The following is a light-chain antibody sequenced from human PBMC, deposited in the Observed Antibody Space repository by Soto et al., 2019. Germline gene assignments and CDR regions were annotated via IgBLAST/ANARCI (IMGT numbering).Light chain of an antibody. Sequence: EVVMTQSPLSLPVTLGQPASISCRSSQSLVHSNGNTFLTWFQQRPGQSPRRLIYKVSIRDSGVSDRFSGSGSGTDFTLKISRVEAEDVGVYYCMQGTDAPKTFGQGTMVEI. V-gene: IGKV2-30*02. J-gene: IGKJ1*01. CDR1: QSLVHSNGNTF. CDR2: KVS. CDR3: MQGTDAPKT.